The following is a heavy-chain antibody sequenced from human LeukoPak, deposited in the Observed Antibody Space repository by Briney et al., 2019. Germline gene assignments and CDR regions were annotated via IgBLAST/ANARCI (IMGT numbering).Heavy chain of an antibody. V-gene: IGHV1-69*13. D-gene: IGHD6-19*01. CDR1: GGTFSSYA. CDR3: AGRKRSSRWLVRTAGYYYGMDV. Sequence: ASVKVSCKASGGTFSSYAISWVRQAPGQGLEWMGGIIPIFGTANYAQKFQGRVTITADESTSTAYMELSSLRSEDTAVYYCAGRKRSSRWLVRTAGYYYGMDVWGQGTTVTVSS. CDR2: IIPIFGTA. J-gene: IGHJ6*02.